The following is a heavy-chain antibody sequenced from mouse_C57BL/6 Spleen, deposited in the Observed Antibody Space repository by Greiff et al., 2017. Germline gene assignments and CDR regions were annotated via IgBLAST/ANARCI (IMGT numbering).Heavy chain of an antibody. V-gene: IGHV5-17*01. CDR1: GFTFSDYG. CDR2: ISSGSSTI. J-gene: IGHJ4*01. Sequence: VQLKESGGGLVKPGGSLKLSCAASGFTFSDYGMHWVRQAPEKGLEWVAYISSGSSTIYYADTVKGRSTISRDNAKNTLFLQMTSLRSEDTAMYFCARGVTTWRAMDYWGQGTSVTVSS. CDR3: ARGVTTWRAMDY. D-gene: IGHD2-3*01.